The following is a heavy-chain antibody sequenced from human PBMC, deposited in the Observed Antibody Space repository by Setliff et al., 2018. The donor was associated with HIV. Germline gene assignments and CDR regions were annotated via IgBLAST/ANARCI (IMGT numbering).Heavy chain of an antibody. CDR3: ARGSQGGFDIDWYFDL. J-gene: IGHJ2*01. D-gene: IGHD5-12*01. CDR2: IYYSGSTTYNPSGST. Sequence: PSETLSLTCTVSRGSINSYYWSWIRQPPGKGLEWIGYIYYSGSTTYNPSGSTTYNPSLKSRVTMSVDTSKNQFSLKVDSLTPADTAVYFCARGSQGGFDIDWYFDLWGRGTLVTVSS. CDR1: RGSINSYY. V-gene: IGHV4-59*12.